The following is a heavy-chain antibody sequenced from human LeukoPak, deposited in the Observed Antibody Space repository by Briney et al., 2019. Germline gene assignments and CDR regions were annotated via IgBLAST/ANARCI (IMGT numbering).Heavy chain of an antibody. D-gene: IGHD3-10*01. CDR2: IYTSGST. V-gene: IGHV4-4*07. J-gene: IGHJ4*02. CDR3: AREGDGLWFGEHHFDY. CDR1: GGSISSYY. Sequence: NPSETLSLTCTVSGGSISSYYWSWIRQPAGKGLEWIGRIYTSGSTNYNPSLKSRVTMSVDTSKNQFSLKLSSVTAADTAVYYCAREGDGLWFGEHHFDYWGQGTLVTVSS.